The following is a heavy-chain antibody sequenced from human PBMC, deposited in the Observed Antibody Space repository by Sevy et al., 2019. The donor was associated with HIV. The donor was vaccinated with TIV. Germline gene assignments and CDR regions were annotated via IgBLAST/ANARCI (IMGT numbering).Heavy chain of an antibody. D-gene: IGHD2-21*01. J-gene: IGHJ6*02. Sequence: SLKISCAASGFSFNDHAMHWVRQVPGKGLEWVSGVSWNSRNIGYADSVKGRFTISRDNANHFLYLEMNSLRPEETAFYYCAKDINRGCDGINCYPYYYYFYGLDVWGQGTTVTVSS. CDR3: AKDINRGCDGINCYPYYYYFYGLDV. CDR1: GFSFNDHA. CDR2: VSWNSRNI. V-gene: IGHV3-9*01.